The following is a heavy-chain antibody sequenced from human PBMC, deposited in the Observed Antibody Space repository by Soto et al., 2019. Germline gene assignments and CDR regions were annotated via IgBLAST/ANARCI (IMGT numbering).Heavy chain of an antibody. CDR1: GFTFSSYA. D-gene: IGHD1-26*01. CDR2: ISYDGSNK. Sequence: QVQLVESGGGVVQPGRSLRLSCAASGFTFSSYAMHWVRQAPGKGLEWVAVISYDGSNKYYADSVKGRFTISRDNSKNTLYLQMNSMRAEDTAVYYCESEVVGATVFDYWGQGTRVTVS. J-gene: IGHJ4*02. CDR3: ESEVVGATVFDY. V-gene: IGHV3-30-3*01.